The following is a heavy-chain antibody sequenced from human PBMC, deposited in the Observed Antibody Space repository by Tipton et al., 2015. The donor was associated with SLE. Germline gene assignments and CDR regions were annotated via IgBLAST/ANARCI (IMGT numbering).Heavy chain of an antibody. CDR2: VYQKTSI. Sequence: TLSLTCTVSGYPISSTYYWDWIRQPPGKGLEWIGSVYQKTSIYYNSSLKSRVTISVDASKNQFSLKMTSVTAADTAVYYCARGGILRDWGQGMLVTVSS. D-gene: IGHD3-3*01. J-gene: IGHJ4*02. CDR1: GYPISSTYY. CDR3: ARGGILRD. V-gene: IGHV4-38-2*02.